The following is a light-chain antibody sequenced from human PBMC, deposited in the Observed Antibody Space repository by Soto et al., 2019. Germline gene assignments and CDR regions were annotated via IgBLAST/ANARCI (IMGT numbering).Light chain of an antibody. CDR3: QQRSNWPPIT. CDR2: DAS. J-gene: IGKJ5*01. CDR1: QSVSSY. V-gene: IGKV3-11*01. Sequence: EIVMTQSPATLSVSPGERATLSCRASQSVSSYLAWYQQKPGQAPRLLIYDASNRATGIPARFSGSGSGTDFTLTISSLEPEGFAVYYCQQRSNWPPITFGQGTRLE.